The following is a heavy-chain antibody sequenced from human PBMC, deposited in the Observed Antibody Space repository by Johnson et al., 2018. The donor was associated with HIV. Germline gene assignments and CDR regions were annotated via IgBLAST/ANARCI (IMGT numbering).Heavy chain of an antibody. Sequence: KGLEWVAVISYDGSNKYYADSVKGRFTISRDNSKNTLYLQMNSLRAEDTAVYYCAKRATVVSGSPSDAFDIWGQGTMVTVSS. V-gene: IGHV3-30-3*02. CDR3: AKRATVVSGSPSDAFDI. CDR2: ISYDGSNK. D-gene: IGHD4-23*01. J-gene: IGHJ3*02.